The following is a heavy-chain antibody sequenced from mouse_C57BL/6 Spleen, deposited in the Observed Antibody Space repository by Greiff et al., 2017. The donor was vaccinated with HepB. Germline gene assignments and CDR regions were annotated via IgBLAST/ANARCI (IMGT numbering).Heavy chain of an antibody. CDR1: GYTFTSYW. CDR3: TRRITTVGYFDV. D-gene: IGHD1-1*01. Sequence: EVKLQQSGTVLARPGASVKMSCKPSGYTFTSYWMHWVKQRPGQGLVWIGAIYPGNSDTSYNQKFKGKAKLTAVTSASTAYMELSSLTNEDSAVYYCTRRITTVGYFDVWGTGTTVTVSS. V-gene: IGHV1-5*01. J-gene: IGHJ1*03. CDR2: IYPGNSDT.